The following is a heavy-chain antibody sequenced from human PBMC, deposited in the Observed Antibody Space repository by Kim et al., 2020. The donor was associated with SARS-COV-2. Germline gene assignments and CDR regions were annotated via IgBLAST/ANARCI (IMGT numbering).Heavy chain of an antibody. Sequence: LKGRFTVSRDYSKNTLYLQMNSLTAEDKAVYYCAKQGYIFELNTCYGMDLWGQGTTVTVSS. D-gene: IGHD5-12*01. V-gene: IGHV3-30*02. J-gene: IGHJ6*02. CDR3: AKQGYIFELNTCYGMDL.